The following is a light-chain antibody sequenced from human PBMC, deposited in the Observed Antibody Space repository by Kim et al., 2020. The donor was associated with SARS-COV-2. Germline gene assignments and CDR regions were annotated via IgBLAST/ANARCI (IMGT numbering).Light chain of an antibody. CDR3: SSYAGSNNVV. CDR2: EVS. V-gene: IGLV2-8*01. J-gene: IGLJ2*01. CDR1: SSDVGCYNY. Sequence: GRPVTISCTGTSSDVGCYNYVSWYQQHPGKAPKLMIYEVSKRPSGVPDRFSGSKSGNTASLTVSGLQAEDEADYYCSSYAGSNNVVFGGGTQLTVL.